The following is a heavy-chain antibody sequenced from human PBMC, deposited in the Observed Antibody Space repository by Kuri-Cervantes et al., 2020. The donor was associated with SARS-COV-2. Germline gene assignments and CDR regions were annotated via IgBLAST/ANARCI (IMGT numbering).Heavy chain of an antibody. V-gene: IGHV3-15*07. Sequence: GESLKISCAASGFTFSNAWMNWVRQAPGKGLEWVGRIKSKTDGGTTDYAAPVKGRFTISRDDSKNTLYLQMNSLKTEDTAVYCCTSQSPLFSSPDYWGQGTLVTVSS. D-gene: IGHD6-13*01. J-gene: IGHJ4*02. CDR1: GFTFSNAW. CDR2: IKSKTDGGTT. CDR3: TSQSPLFSSPDY.